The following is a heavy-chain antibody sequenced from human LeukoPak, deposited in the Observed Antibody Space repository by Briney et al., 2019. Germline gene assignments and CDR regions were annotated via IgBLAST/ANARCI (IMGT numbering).Heavy chain of an antibody. CDR2: LRNDGSTK. V-gene: IGHV3-30*02. CDR3: ARNIRGYYFDY. D-gene: IGHD3-16*01. Sequence: TGGSLRLSCAASVFTFSIYGMHWVRQAPGQGLEWVALLRNDGSTKYYADSVKARFTISRDNSKNTLYLEMNSLRAEDAAVYYCARNIRGYYFDYWGQGTLVTVSS. J-gene: IGHJ4*02. CDR1: VFTFSIYG.